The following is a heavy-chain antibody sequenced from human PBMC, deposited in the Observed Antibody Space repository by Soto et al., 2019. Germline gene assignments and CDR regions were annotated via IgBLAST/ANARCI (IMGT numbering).Heavy chain of an antibody. CDR3: ASSPPKDAFDL. V-gene: IGHV4-30-4*01. CDR2: IYYSGST. Sequence: QGQLQESGPGVVRPSQTLSLTCTVSGASISSGDHYWTWIRQPPGKGLEWIGYIYYSGSTFYNPSLNSRVTMSIAMSKSQFSLNLRSVTAADTAVYYGASSPPKDAFDLWGQGTMVIVSS. D-gene: IGHD6-6*01. J-gene: IGHJ3*01. CDR1: GASISSGDHY.